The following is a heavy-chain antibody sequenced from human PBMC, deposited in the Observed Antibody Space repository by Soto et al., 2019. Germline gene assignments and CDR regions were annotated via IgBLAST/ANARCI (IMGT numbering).Heavy chain of an antibody. CDR2: IDPTDSDT. Sequence: PGESLKISCKGSGYSFTTDWISWVRQMPGKVLEWMGRIDPTDSDTYYSPSFQGHVTFSADKSISTVYLQWSSLKASDTAMYYCATHDAQVHRRWSDPPGQGTLVTVST. CDR3: ATHDAQVHRRWSDP. J-gene: IGHJ5*02. V-gene: IGHV5-10-1*01. CDR1: GYSFTTDW.